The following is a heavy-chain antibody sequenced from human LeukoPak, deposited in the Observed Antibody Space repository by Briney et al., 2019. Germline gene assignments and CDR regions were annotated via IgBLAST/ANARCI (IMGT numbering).Heavy chain of an antibody. CDR2: IYYSGST. J-gene: IGHJ3*02. D-gene: IGHD1-26*01. CDR3: ARVTSGGFDAFDI. Sequence: PSETLSLTCTVSGGSISSYYWSWIRQPPGKGLEWIEYIYYSGSTNYNPSLKSRVTISVDTSKNQFSLKLSSVTAADTAVYYCARVTSGGFDAFDIWGQGTMVTVSS. CDR1: GGSISSYY. V-gene: IGHV4-59*01.